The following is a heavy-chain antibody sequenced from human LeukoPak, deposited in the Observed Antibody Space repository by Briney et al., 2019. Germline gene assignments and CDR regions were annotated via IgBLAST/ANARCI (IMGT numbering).Heavy chain of an antibody. D-gene: IGHD5-24*01. CDR1: SGSISTSNYY. Sequence: SETLSLTCTVSSGSISTSNYYWGWVRQPPGKALEWIGNIFYSGSTYYSPSLKSRVTISLDTSRNQFSLKLSSVTAADTAVYYCARVYGYNGSDYWGQGTLVTVSS. CDR3: ARVYGYNGSDY. J-gene: IGHJ4*02. CDR2: IFYSGST. V-gene: IGHV4-39*07.